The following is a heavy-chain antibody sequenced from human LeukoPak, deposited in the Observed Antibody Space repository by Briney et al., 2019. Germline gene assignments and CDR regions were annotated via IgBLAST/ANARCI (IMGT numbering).Heavy chain of an antibody. CDR2: ISAYNGNT. D-gene: IGHD3-9*01. V-gene: IGHV1-18*01. J-gene: IGHJ4*02. Sequence: GASVKVSCKASGYRFTSYGISWVRQAPGQGLEWMGWISAYNGNTNYAQKLQGRVTMTTDTSTSTAYMEQRSLRSDDTAVYYCARGGDGDILTGLVFDYWGQGTLVTVSS. CDR3: ARGGDGDILTGLVFDY. CDR1: GYRFTSYG.